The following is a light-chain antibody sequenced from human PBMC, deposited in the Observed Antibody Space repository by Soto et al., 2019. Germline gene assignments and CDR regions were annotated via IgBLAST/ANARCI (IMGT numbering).Light chain of an antibody. J-gene: IGKJ2*01. Sequence: EIVLTQSPGTLSLSPGERATLSCRASQSVSSSYLAWYQQKPGQAPRLLIYGASSRATGIPDRFSGSGSGTDFHLTISRLEPEDFAVYYCQQYGSSPYPFGQGTKLEIK. CDR3: QQYGSSPYP. CDR1: QSVSSSY. V-gene: IGKV3-20*01. CDR2: GAS.